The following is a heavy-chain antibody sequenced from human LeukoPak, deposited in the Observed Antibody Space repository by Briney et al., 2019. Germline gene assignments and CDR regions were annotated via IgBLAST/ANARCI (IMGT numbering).Heavy chain of an antibody. V-gene: IGHV1-18*01. D-gene: IGHD2-2*01. J-gene: IGHJ3*02. Sequence: GASVKVSCKASGYTFTSYGISWVRQAPGQGLEWMGWISAYNGNTNYAQKLQGRVTMTTDTSTSTAYMELRSLRSDDTAVYYCARDPGYCSSTSCYGGAFDIWGQGTMVTVSS. CDR3: ARDPGYCSSTSCYGGAFDI. CDR2: ISAYNGNT. CDR1: GYTFTSYG.